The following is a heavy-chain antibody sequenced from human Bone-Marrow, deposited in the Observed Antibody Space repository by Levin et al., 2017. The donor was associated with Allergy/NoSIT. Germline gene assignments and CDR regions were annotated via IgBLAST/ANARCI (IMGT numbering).Heavy chain of an antibody. CDR3: TREYYDFWSGYLSLGGWFDP. CDR2: IRSKAYGGTT. D-gene: IGHD3-3*01. J-gene: IGHJ5*02. Sequence: PGGSLRLSCTASGFTFGDYAMSWVRQAPGKGLEWVGFIRSKAYGGTTEYAASVKGRFTISRDDSKSIAYLQMNSLKTEDTAVYYCTREYYDFWSGYLSLGGWFDPWGQGTLVTVSS. CDR1: GFTFGDYA. V-gene: IGHV3-49*04.